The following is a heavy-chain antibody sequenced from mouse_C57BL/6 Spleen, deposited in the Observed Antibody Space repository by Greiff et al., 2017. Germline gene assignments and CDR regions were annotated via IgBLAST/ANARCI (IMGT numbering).Heavy chain of an antibody. CDR1: GYSITSGYY. J-gene: IGHJ4*01. V-gene: IGHV3-6*01. Sequence: EVQLQESGPGLVKPSQSLSLTCSVTGYSITSGYYWNWIRQFPGNKLEWMGYISYDGSNNYNPSLKNRIPITRDTSKNQFFLKLNSVTTEDTATYYCAREGYYDYDGYAMDYWGQGTSVTVSS. CDR3: AREGYYDYDGYAMDY. D-gene: IGHD2-4*01. CDR2: ISYDGSN.